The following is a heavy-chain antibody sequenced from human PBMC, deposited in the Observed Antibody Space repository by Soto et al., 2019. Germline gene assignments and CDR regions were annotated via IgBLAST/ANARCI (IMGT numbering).Heavy chain of an antibody. Sequence: EVQLVESGGGLVQPGRSLRLSCAASGFTFDDYAIHWVRQAPGKGLEWFSGIRWNSGSIGYPDSVKGRFTISRDNAKNSLYLQMTSLRAEDTAWYYCAKDIYHGSGSYTNWFDPWGQGTLVTVSS. V-gene: IGHV3-9*01. CDR2: IRWNSGSI. D-gene: IGHD3-10*01. CDR1: GFTFDDYA. J-gene: IGHJ5*02. CDR3: AKDIYHGSGSYTNWFDP.